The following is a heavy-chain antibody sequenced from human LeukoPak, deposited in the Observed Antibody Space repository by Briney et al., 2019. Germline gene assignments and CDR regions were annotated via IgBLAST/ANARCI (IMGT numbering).Heavy chain of an antibody. CDR1: GFTVSSNY. CDR2: IYSGGST. D-gene: IGHD6-19*01. V-gene: IGHV3-66*01. J-gene: IGHJ6*02. CDR3: ARCSGWNFYYYYYGMDV. Sequence: GGSLRLSCAASGFTVSSNYMSWVRQAPGKGLEWVSVIYSGGSTYYADPVKGRFTISRDNSKNTLYLQMNSLRAEDTAVYYCARCSGWNFYYYYYGMDVWGQGTTVTVSS.